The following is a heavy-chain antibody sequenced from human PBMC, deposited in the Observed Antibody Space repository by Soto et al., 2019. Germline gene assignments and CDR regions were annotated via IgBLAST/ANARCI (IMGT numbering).Heavy chain of an antibody. V-gene: IGHV3-23*01. CDR3: AKTAEAVAGTVYGY. CDR2: ISGRGGST. D-gene: IGHD6-19*01. Sequence: PGGWMRICSAASGVSVSSKVVGWVRQAPGKGLEWVSGISGRGGSTYYADSVKGRFTISRDNSKNTLYLQMTTLRAEDTAVYYCAKTAEAVAGTVYGYWGQGTLVTVPS. CDR1: GVSVSSKV. J-gene: IGHJ4*02.